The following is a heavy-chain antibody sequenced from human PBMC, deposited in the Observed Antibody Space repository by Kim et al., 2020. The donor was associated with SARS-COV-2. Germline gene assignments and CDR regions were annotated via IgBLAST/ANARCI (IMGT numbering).Heavy chain of an antibody. Sequence: GGSLRLSCAASGFTFDDYAMHWVRQAPGKGLEWVSGISWNSGSISYADSVKGRFTISRDNAKNSLYLQMNSLRAEDTALYYCACSSSWFDHWGQGTLVTV. CDR1: GFTFDDYA. CDR2: ISWNSGSI. D-gene: IGHD6-13*01. V-gene: IGHV3-9*01. J-gene: IGHJ5*02. CDR3: ACSSSWFDH.